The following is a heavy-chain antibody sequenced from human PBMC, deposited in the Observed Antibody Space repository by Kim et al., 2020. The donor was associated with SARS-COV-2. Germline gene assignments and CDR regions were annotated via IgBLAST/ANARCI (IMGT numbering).Heavy chain of an antibody. D-gene: IGHD3-22*01. CDR3: ARERYDSSGYYDY. V-gene: IGHV1-69*04. Sequence: SVKVSCKASGGTFSSYTISWVRQAPGQGLEWMGRIIPILGIANYAQKFQGRVTITADKSTSTAYMELSSLRSEDTAVYYCARERYDSSGYYDYWGQGTLVTVSS. CDR1: GGTFSSYT. J-gene: IGHJ4*02. CDR2: IIPILGIA.